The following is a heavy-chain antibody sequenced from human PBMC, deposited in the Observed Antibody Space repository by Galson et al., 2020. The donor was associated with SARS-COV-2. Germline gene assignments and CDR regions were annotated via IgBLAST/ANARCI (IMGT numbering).Heavy chain of an antibody. J-gene: IGHJ4*02. CDR1: GFTFSSYA. D-gene: IGHD3-22*01. Sequence: GGSLRLSCAASGFTFSSYAMSWVRQAPGKGLEWVSAISGSGGSTYYADSVKGRFTISRDNSKNTLYLQMNSLRAEDTAVYYCAIKKSPSYYYDSSGYPFDYWGQGTLVTVSS. CDR2: ISGSGGST. V-gene: IGHV3-23*01. CDR3: AIKKSPSYYYDSSGYPFDY.